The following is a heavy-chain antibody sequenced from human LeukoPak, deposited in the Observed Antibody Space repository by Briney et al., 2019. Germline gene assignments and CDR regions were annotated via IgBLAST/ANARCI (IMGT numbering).Heavy chain of an antibody. CDR3: AKAPVTSCRGAFCYPFDS. J-gene: IGHJ4*02. D-gene: IGHD2-15*01. CDR2: ISGSGDST. Sequence: GGSLRLSCAASGFTFSSYAMSWVRQAPGKGLEWVSAISGSGDSTYYADSVRGRFTISRDNSRNTMYLQMNSLRAEDAAVYYCAKAPVTSCRGAFCYPFDSWGQGTVVTVSS. V-gene: IGHV3-23*01. CDR1: GFTFSSYA.